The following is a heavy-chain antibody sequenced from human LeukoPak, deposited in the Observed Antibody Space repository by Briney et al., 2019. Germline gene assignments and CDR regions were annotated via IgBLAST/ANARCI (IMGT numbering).Heavy chain of an antibody. CDR2: ISGSGGST. Sequence: GGFLRLSCAASGFTFSSFAMTWVRQAPGKGPEWVSGISGSGGSTYYADSVKGRFTISRDNSKNTLYLQMNSLRAEDTAVYYCAKDASPYYWGQGTLVTVSS. CDR3: AKDASPYY. CDR1: GFTFSSFA. J-gene: IGHJ4*02. V-gene: IGHV3-23*01.